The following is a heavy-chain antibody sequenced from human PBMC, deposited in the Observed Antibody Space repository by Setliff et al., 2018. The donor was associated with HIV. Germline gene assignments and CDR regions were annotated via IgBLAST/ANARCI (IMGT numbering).Heavy chain of an antibody. CDR2: IEPSSGGT. D-gene: IGHD3-10*01. CDR3: AREGLWFGDRGYYMDV. V-gene: IGHV1-2*06. J-gene: IGHJ6*03. CDR1: GYTFTAYY. Sequence: GASVKVSCKTSGYTFTAYYIYWVRQAPGHGLELMGRIEPSSGGTNYIQKFQGRVTITRDTSIYTAYMELRSLISDDTAVYYCAREGLWFGDRGYYMDVWGTGTAVTVSS.